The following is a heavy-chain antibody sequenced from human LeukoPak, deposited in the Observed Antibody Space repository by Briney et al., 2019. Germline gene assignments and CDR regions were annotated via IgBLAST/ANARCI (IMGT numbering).Heavy chain of an antibody. D-gene: IGHD5-18*01. Sequence: GGSLRLSCAASGFTFSSYAMSWVRQAPGKGLEWVSAISGSGGSTYYADSVKGRFTISRDNSKNTLYLQMNSLRAEDTAVYYCARDGARRGYSYASWGQGTLVTVSS. CDR2: ISGSGGST. J-gene: IGHJ4*02. V-gene: IGHV3-23*01. CDR3: ARDGARRGYSYAS. CDR1: GFTFSSYA.